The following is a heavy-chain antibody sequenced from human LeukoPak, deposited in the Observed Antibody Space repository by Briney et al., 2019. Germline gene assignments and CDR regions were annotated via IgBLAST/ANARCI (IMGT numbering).Heavy chain of an antibody. V-gene: IGHV4-39*01. D-gene: IGHD2-2*01. CDR3: ARRYCSRTTCYFFDY. CDR2: IHYSGST. CDR1: GASISSSADY. Sequence: SETLSLTCTVSGASISSSADYWGWIRRPPGKGLEWFGIIHYSGSTYYNSSLKSRVTMSVDTSKNQFSLELSSVIAADTAVYYCARRYCSRTTCYFFDYWGQGTLVTVSS. J-gene: IGHJ4*02.